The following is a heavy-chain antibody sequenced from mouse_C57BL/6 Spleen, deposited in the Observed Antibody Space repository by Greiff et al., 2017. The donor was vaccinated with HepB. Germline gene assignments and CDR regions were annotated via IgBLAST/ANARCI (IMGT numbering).Heavy chain of an antibody. CDR3: ARSPITTVVARDWYFDV. CDR1: GFTFSDYG. CDR2: ISSGSSTI. Sequence: EVQLVESGGGLVKPGGSLKLSCAASGFTFSDYGMHWVRQAPEKGLEWVAYISSGSSTIYYADTVKGRFTISRDNAKNTLFLQMTSLRSEDTAMYYCARSPITTVVARDWYFDVWGTGTTVTVSS. D-gene: IGHD1-1*01. J-gene: IGHJ1*03. V-gene: IGHV5-17*01.